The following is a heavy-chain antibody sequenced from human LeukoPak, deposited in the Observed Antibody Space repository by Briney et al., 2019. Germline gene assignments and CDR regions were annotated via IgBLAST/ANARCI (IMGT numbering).Heavy chain of an antibody. D-gene: IGHD2-2*01. J-gene: IGHJ3*02. V-gene: IGHV4-31*03. CDR3: ARYCSSTSCYYAFDI. CDR1: GGSISSGGYY. Sequence: PSETLSLTCTVSGGSISSGGYYWSWIRQHPGKGLGWIGYIYYSGSTYYNPSLKSRVTISVDTSKNQFSLKLSSVTAADTAVYYCARYCSSTSCYYAFDIWGQGTMVTVSS. CDR2: IYYSGST.